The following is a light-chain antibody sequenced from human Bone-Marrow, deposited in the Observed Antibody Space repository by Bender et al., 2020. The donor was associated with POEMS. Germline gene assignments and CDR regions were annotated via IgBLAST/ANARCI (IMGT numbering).Light chain of an antibody. CDR3: QSADSGGNSWV. CDR2: KDS. Sequence: SYELTQPPSVSVSPGQTAKITCSGDALPKQYAYWYQQKPGRAPVVVIYKDSERASGIPERFSGSTSGTTVTLTISGVQAEDEADYYCQSADSGGNSWVFGGGTQLTVL. J-gene: IGLJ3*02. CDR1: ALPKQY. V-gene: IGLV3-25*03.